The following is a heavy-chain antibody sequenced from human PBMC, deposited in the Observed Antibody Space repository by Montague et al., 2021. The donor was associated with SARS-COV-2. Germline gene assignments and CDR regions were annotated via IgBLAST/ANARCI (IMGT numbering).Heavy chain of an antibody. CDR3: AGGTKRVFTYDYDSSGCASDY. J-gene: IGHJ4*02. Sequence: SETLSLTCAVYGGSFSGYYWSWIRQPPGKGLEWIGEINHSGSTKYNPSLKSRVTISVDTSKNQFSLKLSSVTVADTAVYYCAGGTKRVFTYDYDSSGCASDYWGQGTLVTVSS. V-gene: IGHV4-34*01. D-gene: IGHD3-22*01. CDR1: GGSFSGYY. CDR2: INHSGST.